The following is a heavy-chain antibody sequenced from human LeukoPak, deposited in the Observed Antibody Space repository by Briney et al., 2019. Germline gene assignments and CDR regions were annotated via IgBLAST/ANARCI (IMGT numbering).Heavy chain of an antibody. J-gene: IGHJ4*02. CDR1: GFTFSSYS. CDR2: ISSSSSYI. Sequence: GGSLRLSCAASGFTFSSYSMNWVRQAPGKGLEWVSSISSSSSYIYYADSVKGRFTISRDNAKNSLYLQMNSLRAEDTAVYYCASCGGGALWADYWGQGTLVTVSS. V-gene: IGHV3-21*01. CDR3: ASCGGGALWADY. D-gene: IGHD3-10*01.